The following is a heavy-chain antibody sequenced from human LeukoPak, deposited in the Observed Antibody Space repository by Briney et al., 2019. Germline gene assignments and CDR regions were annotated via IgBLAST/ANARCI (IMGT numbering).Heavy chain of an antibody. CDR1: GYTFTSYD. V-gene: IGHV1-8*01. D-gene: IGHD5-18*01. J-gene: IGHJ6*03. Sequence: ASVKVSCKAPGYTFTSYDINWVRQATGQGLEWMGWMNPNSGNTGYAQKFQGRVTMTRNTSISTAYMELSGLRSEDTAVYYCARVDTAMGAYYYYYYMDVWGKGTTVTVSS. CDR2: MNPNSGNT. CDR3: ARVDTAMGAYYYYYYMDV.